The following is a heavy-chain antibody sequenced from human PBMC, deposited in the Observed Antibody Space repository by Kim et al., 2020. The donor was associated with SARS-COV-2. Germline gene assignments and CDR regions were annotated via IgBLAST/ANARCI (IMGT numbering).Heavy chain of an antibody. CDR2: VNNNNNP. Sequence: GGSLRLSCAASGFTFSRRAMSWVRQVPGKGLEWIASVNNNNNPYYADSVKGRFTVSRDITNDTRNLQMNSLRADDTALYYCAKDHPSSGWPTFDSWGQGTLVAVSS. J-gene: IGHJ4*02. D-gene: IGHD6-19*01. CDR3: AKDHPSSGWPTFDS. CDR1: GFTFSRRA. V-gene: IGHV3-23*05.